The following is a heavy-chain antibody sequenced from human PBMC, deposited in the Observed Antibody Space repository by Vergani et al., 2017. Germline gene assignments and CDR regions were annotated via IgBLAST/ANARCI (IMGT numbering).Heavy chain of an antibody. D-gene: IGHD6-13*01. Sequence: QVQLVQSGAEVKKPGSSVKVSCKASGGTFSSYAISWVRQAPGQGLEWMGGIIPIFGTANYAQKFQGRVTITADESTSTAYMELSSLRSEDTALYYCASVKLGYSSSQVYYFDYWGQGTLVTVSS. CDR2: IIPIFGTA. V-gene: IGHV1-69*01. J-gene: IGHJ4*02. CDR3: ASVKLGYSSSQVYYFDY. CDR1: GGTFSSYA.